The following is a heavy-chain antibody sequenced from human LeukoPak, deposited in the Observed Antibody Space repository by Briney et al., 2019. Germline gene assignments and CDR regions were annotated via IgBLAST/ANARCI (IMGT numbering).Heavy chain of an antibody. Sequence: SETLSLTCAVYGGSFSGYYWSWIRQRPGKGLEWIGEINHSGSTNYNPSLKSRVTISVDTSKNQFSLKLSFVTAADTAVYYCARGVLYYRLNDYWGQGTLVTVSS. D-gene: IGHD3-16*01. CDR3: ARGVLYYRLNDY. CDR2: INHSGST. CDR1: GGSFSGYY. J-gene: IGHJ4*02. V-gene: IGHV4-34*01.